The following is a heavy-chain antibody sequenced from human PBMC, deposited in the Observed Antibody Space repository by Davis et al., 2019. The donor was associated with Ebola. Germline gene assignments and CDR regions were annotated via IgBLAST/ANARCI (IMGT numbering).Heavy chain of an antibody. J-gene: IGHJ3*02. Sequence: PSETLSLTCTVSGGSISSSSYYWGWIRQPPGKGLEWIGSIYYSGSTYYNPSLKSRVTISVDTSKNQFSLKLSSVTAADTAVYYCARHAYSSSWLNDAFDIWGQGTMVTVSS. CDR2: IYYSGST. CDR3: ARHAYSSSWLNDAFDI. V-gene: IGHV4-39*01. D-gene: IGHD6-13*01. CDR1: GGSISSSSYY.